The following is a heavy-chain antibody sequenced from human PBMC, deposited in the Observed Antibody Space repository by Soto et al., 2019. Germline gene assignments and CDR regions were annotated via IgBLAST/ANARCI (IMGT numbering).Heavy chain of an antibody. J-gene: IGHJ3*01. D-gene: IGHD3-9*01. CDR2: IQYSGNT. V-gene: IGHV4-39*01. CDR3: AKAMTGAKRTFDV. Sequence: QLQLQESGPGLVKPSETLSLTCTVSGDSLSSSTYYWGWIRQPPGKGLEWIESIQYSGNTYYNPSLKSRLTPSVDTSRNQLSLKLSSVTDADTAVYYCAKAMTGAKRTFDVWGQGTMVTVSS. CDR1: GDSLSSSTYY.